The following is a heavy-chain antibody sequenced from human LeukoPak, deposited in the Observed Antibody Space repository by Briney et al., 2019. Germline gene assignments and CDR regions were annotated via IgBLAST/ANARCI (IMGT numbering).Heavy chain of an antibody. CDR3: ARERGSSAPYYFDY. D-gene: IGHD3-10*01. CDR1: GFTFSSYG. J-gene: IGHJ4*02. Sequence: PGRPLRLSCAASGFTFSSYGMHWVRQAPGKGLEWVAVISYDGSNKYYADSVKGRFTISRDNSKNTLYLQMNSLRAEDTAVYYCARERGSSAPYYFDYWGQGTLVTVSS. CDR2: ISYDGSNK. V-gene: IGHV3-30*03.